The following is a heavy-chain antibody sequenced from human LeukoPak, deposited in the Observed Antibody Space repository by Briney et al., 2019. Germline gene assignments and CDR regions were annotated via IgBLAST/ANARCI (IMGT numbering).Heavy chain of an antibody. V-gene: IGHV5-51*01. CDR3: ARFQAQQRLVPGFDY. CDR1: GYSFTSYW. J-gene: IGHJ4*02. Sequence: GESLKISCKGSGYSFTSYWIGWVRQMPGKGLEWMGIIYPGDSDTRYSPSFQGQVTISADKSISTAYLQWSSLKASDTAMYYCARFQAQQRLVPGFDYWGQGTLVTVSS. D-gene: IGHD6-13*01. CDR2: IYPGDSDT.